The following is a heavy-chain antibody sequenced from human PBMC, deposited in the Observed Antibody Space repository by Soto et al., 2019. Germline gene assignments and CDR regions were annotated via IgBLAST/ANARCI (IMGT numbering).Heavy chain of an antibody. CDR2: ISWNSGSI. J-gene: IGHJ4*02. Sequence: PGGSLRLSCAASGFTFDDYAMHWVRQAPGKGLEWVSGISWNSGSIGYADSVKGRFTISRDNAKNSLYLQMNSLRAEDTALYYCAKDISHDSSGYYYGTFDYWGQGTLVTVSS. CDR3: AKDISHDSSGYYYGTFDY. V-gene: IGHV3-9*01. D-gene: IGHD3-22*01. CDR1: GFTFDDYA.